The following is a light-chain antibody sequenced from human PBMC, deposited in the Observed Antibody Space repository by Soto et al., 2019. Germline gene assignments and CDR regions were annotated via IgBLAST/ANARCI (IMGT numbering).Light chain of an antibody. CDR3: QQYESTPPT. CDR2: WAS. Sequence: DIVMTQSPDSLAVSLGERATINCKSSQSVLYSSNTKNYLAWYQQRPGQPPKLLIYWASTRESGVPDRFSGRGSGTDFTLTITSLQAEDVAVYYCQQYESTPPTFGQGTKLEIK. J-gene: IGKJ2*01. V-gene: IGKV4-1*01. CDR1: QSVLYSSNTKNY.